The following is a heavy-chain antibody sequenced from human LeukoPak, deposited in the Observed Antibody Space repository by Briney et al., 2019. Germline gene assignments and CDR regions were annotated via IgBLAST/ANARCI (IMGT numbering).Heavy chain of an antibody. CDR1: GFTFSSYS. V-gene: IGHV3-72*01. CDR3: TTDRGLVGASGYLDS. Sequence: PGGSLRLSCAASGFTFSSYSMNWVRQAPGMGLEWVGRTRNKPNSYTTEYAASVKGRFTISRDDSRNSVYLHMNRLRTEDTAVYFCTTDRGLVGASGYLDSWGQGTLVTVSS. J-gene: IGHJ4*02. CDR2: TRNKPNSYTT. D-gene: IGHD1-26*01.